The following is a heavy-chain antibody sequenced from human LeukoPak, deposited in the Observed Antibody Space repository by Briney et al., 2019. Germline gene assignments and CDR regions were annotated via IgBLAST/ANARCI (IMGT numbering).Heavy chain of an antibody. Sequence: SGTLSLTCTVSGDSICSSNNYWAWVRQPPGKGLEWLGSIFYSGSTYYNPSLKSRVTISVDTSKNQFSLNLYSVTAADTATYYCARRGITYSSSFFAYWGQGTLVTVSS. CDR2: IFYSGST. CDR3: ARRGITYSSSFFAY. D-gene: IGHD6-13*01. V-gene: IGHV4-39*01. J-gene: IGHJ4*02. CDR1: GDSICSSNNY.